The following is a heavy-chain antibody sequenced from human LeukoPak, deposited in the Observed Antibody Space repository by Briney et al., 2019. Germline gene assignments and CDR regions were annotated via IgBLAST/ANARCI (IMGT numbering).Heavy chain of an antibody. CDR3: AKGPSIAAAGGYYYGMDV. J-gene: IGHJ6*02. V-gene: IGHV1-18*01. D-gene: IGHD6-13*01. Sequence: GASVKVSCKASGYTFTSYGISWVRQAPGQGLEWMGWITTYNGNTKYAQKLQGRVTVTTDTSTSTAYMELRSLRSDDTAVYYCAKGPSIAAAGGYYYGMDVWGQGTTVTVSS. CDR2: ITTYNGNT. CDR1: GYTFTSYG.